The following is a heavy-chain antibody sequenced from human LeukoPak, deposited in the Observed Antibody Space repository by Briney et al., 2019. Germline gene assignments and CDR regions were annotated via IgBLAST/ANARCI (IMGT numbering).Heavy chain of an antibody. J-gene: IGHJ6*02. Sequence: SQTLSLTCAVSGGSISSGSYSWNWIRRPPGKGPEWIGYIYYNGNTNYSPSLKSRVTMSVDTSKNLFSLKVSSVTAADTAVYYCARGRSNYYGMDVWGQGTTVTVSS. CDR1: GGSISSGSYS. CDR3: ARGRSNYYGMDV. V-gene: IGHV4-61*01. D-gene: IGHD1-26*01. CDR2: IYYNGNT.